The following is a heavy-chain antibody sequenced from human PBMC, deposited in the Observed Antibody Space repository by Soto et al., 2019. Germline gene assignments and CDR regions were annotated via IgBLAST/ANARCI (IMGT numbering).Heavy chain of an antibody. CDR2: ISSSSSYI. V-gene: IGHV3-21*01. J-gene: IGHJ6*02. D-gene: IGHD3-3*01. Sequence: GGSLRLSCAASGFTFSSYSMNWVRQAPGKGLEWVSSISSSSSYIYYADSVKGRFTISRDNAKNSLYLQMNSLRAEDTAVYYCARDNDFWSGYSHLYYYGMDVWGQGTTVTVSS. CDR1: GFTFSSYS. CDR3: ARDNDFWSGYSHLYYYGMDV.